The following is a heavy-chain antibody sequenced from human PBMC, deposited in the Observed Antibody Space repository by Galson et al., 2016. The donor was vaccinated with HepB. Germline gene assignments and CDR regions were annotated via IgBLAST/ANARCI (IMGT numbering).Heavy chain of an antibody. CDR1: GFTFSSFT. V-gene: IGHV3-23*01. CDR2: ISGWGGSS. J-gene: IGHJ4*02. Sequence: SLRLSCAASGFTFSSFTMSWVRQAPGKGLEWVSDISGWGGSSSYADPGRGRLTISRDNSKNSVFLEMNGLRVEDTAIYYCVKVLRRAPPYYFDYWGQGILVTVSS. CDR3: VKVLRRAPPYYFDY. D-gene: IGHD2-21*01.